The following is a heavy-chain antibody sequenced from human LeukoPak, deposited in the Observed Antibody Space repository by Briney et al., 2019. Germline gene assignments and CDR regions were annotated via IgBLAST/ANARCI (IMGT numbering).Heavy chain of an antibody. CDR2: ISGSGGSA. CDR1: GFTFSSYS. Sequence: PGGSLRLSCAASGFTFSSYSMNWVRQAPGKGLEWVSLISGSGGSAKYADSVKGRFTISRDNSKNTLFLQMSSLRAEDTAIYYCAKVGSSGWYAMDVWGRGTSVTVS. CDR3: AKVGSSGWYAMDV. D-gene: IGHD6-19*01. V-gene: IGHV3-23*01. J-gene: IGHJ6*02.